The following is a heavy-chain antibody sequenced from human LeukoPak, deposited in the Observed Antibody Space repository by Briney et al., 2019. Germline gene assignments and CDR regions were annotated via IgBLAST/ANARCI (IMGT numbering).Heavy chain of an antibody. J-gene: IGHJ6*02. V-gene: IGHV3-30*03. D-gene: IGHD6-6*01. Sequence: GGSLRLSCAASGFTFSSYGMHWVRQAPGKGLEWVAVISYDGGNKYYADSVKGRFTISRDNSKNTLYLQMNSLRAEDTAVYYCAGGSSPYYYYGMGVWGQGTTVTVSS. CDR2: ISYDGGNK. CDR3: AGGSSPYYYYGMGV. CDR1: GFTFSSYG.